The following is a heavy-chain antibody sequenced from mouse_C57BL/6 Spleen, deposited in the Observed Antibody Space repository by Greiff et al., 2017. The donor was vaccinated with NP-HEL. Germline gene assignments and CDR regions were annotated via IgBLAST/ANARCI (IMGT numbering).Heavy chain of an antibody. J-gene: IGHJ3*01. V-gene: IGHV1-75*01. CDR2: IFPGSGST. D-gene: IGHD2-1*01. Sequence: QVQLQQSGPELVKPGASVKISCKASGYTFTDYYINWVKQRPGQGLEWIGWIFPGSGSTYYNEKFKGKATLTVDKSSSTAYMLLSSLTSEDSAVYFCARAFYYGNYLSWFAYWGQGTLVTVSA. CDR1: GYTFTDYY. CDR3: ARAFYYGNYLSWFAY.